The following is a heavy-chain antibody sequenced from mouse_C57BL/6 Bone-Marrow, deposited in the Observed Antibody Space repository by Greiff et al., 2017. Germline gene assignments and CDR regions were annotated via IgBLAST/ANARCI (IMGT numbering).Heavy chain of an antibody. V-gene: IGHV5-4*01. Sequence: EVQGVESGGGLVKPGGSLKLSCAASGFTFSSYAMSWVRQTPEKRLEWVATISDGGSYTYYPDNVKGRFTISRDNAKNNLYPQMSHLKSEDTAMYYCARENDYAWFAYWGQGTLVTVSA. J-gene: IGHJ3*01. CDR1: GFTFSSYA. D-gene: IGHD2-4*01. CDR3: ARENDYAWFAY. CDR2: ISDGGSYT.